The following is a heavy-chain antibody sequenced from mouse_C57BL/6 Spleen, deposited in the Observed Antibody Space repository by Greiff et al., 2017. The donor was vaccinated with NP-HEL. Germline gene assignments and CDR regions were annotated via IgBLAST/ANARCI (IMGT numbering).Heavy chain of an antibody. CDR1: GFTFSSYA. Sequence: EVKLMESGEGLVKPGGSLKLSCAASGFTFSSYAMSWVRQTPEKRLEWVAYISSGGDYIYYADTVKGRFTISRDNDRNTLYLQMRSLKSEDTAMYYCTRVWIWITTVVATEDYYAMDYWGQGTSVTVSS. CDR3: TRVWIWITTVVATEDYYAMDY. CDR2: ISSGGDYI. D-gene: IGHD1-1*01. V-gene: IGHV5-9-1*02. J-gene: IGHJ4*01.